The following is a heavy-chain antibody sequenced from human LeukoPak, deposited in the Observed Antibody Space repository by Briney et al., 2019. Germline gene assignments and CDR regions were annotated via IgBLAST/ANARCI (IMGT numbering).Heavy chain of an antibody. D-gene: IGHD6-19*01. Sequence: GGSLRLSCAASGFTVSSNYMGWVRQAPGKGLEWVSVIYSGGDTYYADSVKGRFTTSRDNSKNMIYLEMSSLKAEDTAVYYCAKERSLEIAVAGTVFDYWGQGTLVTVSS. V-gene: IGHV3-66*01. CDR3: AKERSLEIAVAGTVFDY. J-gene: IGHJ4*02. CDR2: IYSGGDT. CDR1: GFTVSSNY.